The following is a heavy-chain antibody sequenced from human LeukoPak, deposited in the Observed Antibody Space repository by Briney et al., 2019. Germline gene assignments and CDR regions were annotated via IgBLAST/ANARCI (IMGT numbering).Heavy chain of an antibody. CDR3: ALDSSGWSDDSFDI. Sequence: SETLSLTCTVSGASISFYYWSWIRQPPGKGLEWIGYIYYSGSTNYNPSLKSRVTMSIDTSMNHFSLNLNSVTAADTAIYYCALDSSGWSDDSFDIWGQGTMVTVSS. D-gene: IGHD6-13*01. J-gene: IGHJ3*02. CDR1: GASISFYY. V-gene: IGHV4-59*01. CDR2: IYYSGST.